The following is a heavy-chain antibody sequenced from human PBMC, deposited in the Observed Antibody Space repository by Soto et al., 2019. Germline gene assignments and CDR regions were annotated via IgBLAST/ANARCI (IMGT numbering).Heavy chain of an antibody. Sequence: GASVTVSCQAAGYTFTSYGISWVRQAPGQGLEWMGWISAYNGNTNYAQKLQGRVTMTTDTSTSTAYMELRSLRSDDTAVYYCARALGKYYDFWSGYSTQFDYWGQGTLVTVSS. CDR1: GYTFTSYG. V-gene: IGHV1-18*01. CDR3: ARALGKYYDFWSGYSTQFDY. D-gene: IGHD3-3*01. J-gene: IGHJ4*02. CDR2: ISAYNGNT.